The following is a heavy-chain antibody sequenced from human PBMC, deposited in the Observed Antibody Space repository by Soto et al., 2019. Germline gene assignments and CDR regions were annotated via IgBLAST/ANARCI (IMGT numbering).Heavy chain of an antibody. CDR2: MNPGSGDT. Sequence: ASVKFSCKSCGGTFSSDAIICVRQAPGQGLEWMGWMNPGSGDTGYAQKFQGRVTMTRDISIATAYMELSSLRSDDTAIYYCARMATFGSLNWFDPWGQGTLVTVSS. CDR1: GGTFSSDA. CDR3: ARMATFGSLNWFDP. D-gene: IGHD3-16*01. V-gene: IGHV1-8*02. J-gene: IGHJ5*02.